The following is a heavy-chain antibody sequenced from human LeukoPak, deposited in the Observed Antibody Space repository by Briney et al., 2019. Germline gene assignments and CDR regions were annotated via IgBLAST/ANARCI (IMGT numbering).Heavy chain of an antibody. D-gene: IGHD3-16*02. Sequence: ASVKVSCKAFAYTFNNYLIHWVRQAPGQGLEWMGIIDPSGGSTDYAQKFQGRVTMTRDTSTSTVYMELSSLRSEDTAVYYCASTLLLTYYDYVWGSYRYTPLGYWGQGTLVTVSS. CDR3: ASTLLLTYYDYVWGSYRYTPLGY. CDR2: IDPSGGST. J-gene: IGHJ4*02. CDR1: AYTFNNYL. V-gene: IGHV1-46*02.